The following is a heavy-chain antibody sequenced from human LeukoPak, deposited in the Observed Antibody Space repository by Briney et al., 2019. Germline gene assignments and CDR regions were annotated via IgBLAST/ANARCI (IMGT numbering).Heavy chain of an antibody. J-gene: IGHJ4*02. Sequence: PGGSLRLSCAASGLTFSSYAMNWVRQASGKGLEWVSGITGSGRETYYVDSVKGRFSISRDNSKNTLYLQMNSLRAEDTAMYYCASGYRYGNYWGQGTLVTVSS. D-gene: IGHD5-18*01. V-gene: IGHV3-23*01. CDR3: ASGYRYGNY. CDR1: GLTFSSYA. CDR2: ITGSGRET.